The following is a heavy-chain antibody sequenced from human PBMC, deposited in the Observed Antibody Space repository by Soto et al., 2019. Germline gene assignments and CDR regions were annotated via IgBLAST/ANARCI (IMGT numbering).Heavy chain of an antibody. CDR1: GGSISTRAFY. V-gene: IGHV4-39*01. CDR3: SRSAPEGFDP. CDR2: INYSGST. Sequence: PTETLLLTCSVSGGSISTRAFYWGWSRQAQRKGLEWIASINYSGSTYYNPSLQSRVTISVDTSKNQLSLKLRSVTAADTDLNYCSRSAPEGFDPWGQGTLVT. J-gene: IGHJ5*02.